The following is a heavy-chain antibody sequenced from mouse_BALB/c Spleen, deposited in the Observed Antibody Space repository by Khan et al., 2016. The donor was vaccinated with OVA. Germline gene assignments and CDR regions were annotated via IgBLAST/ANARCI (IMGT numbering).Heavy chain of an antibody. Sequence: VQLKESGGDLVEPGGSLKLSCAASGFTFSTYGMSWVRQTPDKRLEWVATISTGGHYTYYPDSVRGRFTISRDNAKNTLYLQMTSLKSEDTAMLYCARLAYYYDSEGFAYWGQGTLVTVSA. CDR3: ARLAYYYDSEGFAY. D-gene: IGHD1-1*01. CDR2: ISTGGHYT. J-gene: IGHJ3*01. CDR1: GFTFSTYG. V-gene: IGHV5-6*01.